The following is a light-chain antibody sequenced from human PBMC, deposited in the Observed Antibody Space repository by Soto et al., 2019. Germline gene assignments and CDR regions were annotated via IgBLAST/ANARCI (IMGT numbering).Light chain of an antibody. CDR2: GAS. Sequence: EIVMTQSPVTLSVTPGERATLSCRASQSVSSILAWYQQKPGQAPRLLIYGASTRAAGIPARFSGSGSGTEFTPTISSLQSEDFAVYFCQQYKSWPRTFGQGTKVELK. V-gene: IGKV3-15*01. J-gene: IGKJ1*01. CDR1: QSVSSI. CDR3: QQYKSWPRT.